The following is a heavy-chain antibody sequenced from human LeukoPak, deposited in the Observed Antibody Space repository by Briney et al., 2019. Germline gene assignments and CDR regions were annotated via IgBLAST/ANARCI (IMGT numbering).Heavy chain of an antibody. CDR2: IYYSGST. CDR3: ARDRGGQLWD. Sequence: SETLSLTCTVSGGSISSYYWSWIRQPPGKGLEWIGYIYYSGSTNYNPSLKSRVTMSVDTSKNQFSLKLSSVTAAGTAVYYCARDRGGQLWDWGQGTLVTVSS. CDR1: GGSISSYY. J-gene: IGHJ4*02. V-gene: IGHV4-59*12. D-gene: IGHD5-18*01.